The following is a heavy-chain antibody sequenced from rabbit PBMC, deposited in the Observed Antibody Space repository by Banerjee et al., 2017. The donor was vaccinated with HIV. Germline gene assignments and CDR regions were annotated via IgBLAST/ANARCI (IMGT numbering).Heavy chain of an antibody. Sequence: EESGGGLVQPEGSLTLTCTASGFSFSSNYWICWVRQAPGKGLEWIACIYAGSIGYTAYASWAKGRFTISSHNAQNTLFLQMTSLTAADTATYFCTRSPFNFWGQGTLVTVS. V-gene: IGHV1S45*01. CDR2: IYAGSIGYT. J-gene: IGHJ4*01. CDR1: GFSFSSNYW. CDR3: TRSPFNF.